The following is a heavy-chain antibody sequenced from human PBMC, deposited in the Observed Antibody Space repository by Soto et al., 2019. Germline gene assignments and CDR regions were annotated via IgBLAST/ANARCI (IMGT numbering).Heavy chain of an antibody. Sequence: VQLVESGGGLVKPGGSLRLSCAASGFILSNAWMSWVRQAPGKGLEWVAVISYDGSNKYYADSVKGRFTISRDNSKNTLYLQMNSLRAEDTAVYYCAKTPRASGADWGQGTLVTVSS. CDR2: ISYDGSNK. CDR1: GFILSNAW. J-gene: IGHJ1*01. CDR3: AKTPRASGAD. V-gene: IGHV3-30*18.